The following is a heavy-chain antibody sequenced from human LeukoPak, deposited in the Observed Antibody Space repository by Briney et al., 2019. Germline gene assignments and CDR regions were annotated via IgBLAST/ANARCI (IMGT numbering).Heavy chain of an antibody. Sequence: PGRSLRLSCAASGFTFDDYAMHWVRQAPGKGLEWVSGISWNSGSIGYADSVKGRFTISRDNAKNSLYLQMSSLGVEDTAVYYCTRDPRHFDSCGQGTLVTVSS. V-gene: IGHV3-9*01. D-gene: IGHD6-6*01. CDR2: ISWNSGSI. J-gene: IGHJ5*01. CDR1: GFTFDDYA. CDR3: TRDPRHFDS.